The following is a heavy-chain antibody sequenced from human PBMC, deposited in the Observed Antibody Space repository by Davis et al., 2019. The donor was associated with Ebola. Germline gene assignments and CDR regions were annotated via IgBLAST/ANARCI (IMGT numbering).Heavy chain of an antibody. CDR1: GGSISSSSYY. Sequence: MPSETLSLTCIVSGGSISSSSYYWSWIRQPPGKGLEWIGYIYYSGSTNYNPSLKSRVTISVDTSKNQFSLKLSSVTAADTAVYYCAGTSTGVVSLYYFYGMDVWGKGTTVTVS. D-gene: IGHD5-18*01. CDR3: AGTSTGVVSLYYFYGMDV. V-gene: IGHV4-61*01. J-gene: IGHJ6*04. CDR2: IYYSGST.